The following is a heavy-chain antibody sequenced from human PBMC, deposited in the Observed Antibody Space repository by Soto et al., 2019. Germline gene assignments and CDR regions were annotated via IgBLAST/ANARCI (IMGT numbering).Heavy chain of an antibody. CDR3: ARDLGGAPYVDL. J-gene: IGHJ2*01. Sequence: GGSLRLSCAASGFIFSDQYMDWVRQAPGKGLEWVGRTRNKANSYTTEYAASVKGRFTISRDDSKNSLYLQMNSLKTEDTAVYYCARDLGGAPYVDLWGSGTLVTV. V-gene: IGHV3-72*01. CDR2: TRNKANSYTT. CDR1: GFIFSDQY. D-gene: IGHD3-16*01.